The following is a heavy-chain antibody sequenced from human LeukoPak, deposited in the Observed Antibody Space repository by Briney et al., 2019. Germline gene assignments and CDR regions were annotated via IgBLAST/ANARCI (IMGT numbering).Heavy chain of an antibody. J-gene: IGHJ3*02. CDR2: IYYRGNT. Sequence: SETLSLTCTVSGGSISGYYWSWIRQPPEKGLEWIGYIYYRGNTNYNPSLQSRVTISVDTSKNQFSLKLSSVTAADTAVYYCARSAIDAFDIWGQGTMVTVSS. CDR3: ARSAIDAFDI. CDR1: GGSISGYY. V-gene: IGHV4-59*08. D-gene: IGHD6-25*01.